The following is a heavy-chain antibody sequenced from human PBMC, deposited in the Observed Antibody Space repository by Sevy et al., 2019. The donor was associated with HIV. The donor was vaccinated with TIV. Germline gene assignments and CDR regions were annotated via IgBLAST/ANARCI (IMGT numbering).Heavy chain of an antibody. CDR3: ARYYVWGSYRIDY. CDR2: IKQDGSEK. CDR1: GFTFSSYW. D-gene: IGHD3-16*02. J-gene: IGHJ4*02. V-gene: IGHV3-7*03. Sequence: GGSLRLSCAASGFTFSSYWMSWVRQAPGKGLEWVANIKQDGSEKYYVDSVKGRLTISRDNAKNSLYLQMNSLRAEDTAVYYCARYYVWGSYRIDYWGQGTLVTVSS.